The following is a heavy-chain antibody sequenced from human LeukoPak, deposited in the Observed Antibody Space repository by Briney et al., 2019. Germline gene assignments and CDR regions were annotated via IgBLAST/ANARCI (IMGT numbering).Heavy chain of an antibody. Sequence: SETLSLTCTVSGGSISSYYWSWIRQPPGKGLEWIGYIYYSGSTNYNPSLKSRVTISVDTSKNQFSLKLSSVTAADTAVYYCARETTVTWEDYYYYYYMDVWGKGTTVTVSS. CDR3: ARETTVTWEDYYYYYYMDV. CDR1: GGSISSYY. CDR2: IYYSGST. D-gene: IGHD4-11*01. J-gene: IGHJ6*03. V-gene: IGHV4-59*01.